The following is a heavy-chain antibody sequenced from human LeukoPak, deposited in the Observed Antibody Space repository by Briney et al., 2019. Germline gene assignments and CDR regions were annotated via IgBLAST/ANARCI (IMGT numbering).Heavy chain of an antibody. Sequence: SETLSLTCTVSGGSISSTSYFWGWIRQPPGKGLEWTGSIYYSGSTYYNPSLKSRVTISIDTSKNQFSLRLSSVTAADTAVYYCARDGAYYYDSSGYYYPDAFDIWGQGTMVTVSS. CDR3: ARDGAYYYDSSGYYYPDAFDI. CDR1: GGSISSTSYF. D-gene: IGHD3-22*01. V-gene: IGHV4-39*07. J-gene: IGHJ3*02. CDR2: IYYSGST.